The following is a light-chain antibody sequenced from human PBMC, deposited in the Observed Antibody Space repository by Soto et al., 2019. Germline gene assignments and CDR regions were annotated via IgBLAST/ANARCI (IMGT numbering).Light chain of an antibody. CDR1: QNVPANF. CDR3: HQYCRSQFT. Sequence: DIVLTQSPGTLSLSPGERATLSCRASQNVPANFLAWYQRKPGQAPRLLIYGASNRAADIPARFNGTGSGTDFTLSINTLEPEYFGMYFCHQYCRSQFTFGQGTKLEIK. V-gene: IGKV3-20*01. J-gene: IGKJ2*01. CDR2: GAS.